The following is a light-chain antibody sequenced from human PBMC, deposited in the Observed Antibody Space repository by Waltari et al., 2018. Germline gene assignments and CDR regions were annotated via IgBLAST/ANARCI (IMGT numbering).Light chain of an antibody. J-gene: IGKJ1*01. CDR1: QSRSIW. CDR3: QQYNSYWT. Sequence: DIQMTQSPSTLSASVGDRVTITCRASQSRSIWLAWYQQKPGKAPNLLIYKASSLESGVPSRVSGSGSGTEFTLTISSLQPDDFATYYCQQYNSYWTFGQGTKVEIK. V-gene: IGKV1-5*03. CDR2: KAS.